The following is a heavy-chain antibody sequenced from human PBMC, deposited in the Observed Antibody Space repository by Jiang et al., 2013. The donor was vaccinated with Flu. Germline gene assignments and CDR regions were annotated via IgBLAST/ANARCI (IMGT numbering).Heavy chain of an antibody. CDR2: INFSGNT. J-gene: IGHJ3*02. D-gene: IGHD1-26*01. Sequence: LLKPSETLSLTCTVSGGSISTYYWSWIRQPPGKGLEWIGYINFSGNTNYKPSLKSRVTISVDTSKNQFSLRMTSVTAADTAVYYCSRHWEGAFDIWGQGTMVTVSS. V-gene: IGHV4-59*01. CDR1: GGSISTYY. CDR3: SRHWEGAFDI.